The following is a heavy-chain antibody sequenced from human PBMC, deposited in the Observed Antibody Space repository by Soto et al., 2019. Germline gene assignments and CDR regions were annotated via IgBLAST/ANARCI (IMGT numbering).Heavy chain of an antibody. V-gene: IGHV3-7*01. CDR1: GFIFGSYW. D-gene: IGHD3-22*01. Sequence: GGSLRLSCAASGFIFGSYWMTWVRQAPGKGPECVANINQDGSEKYYVDSVKGRFTISRDNAKNSLYLQMNSLKVEDTAVYYCARTQNYDSNWVQGTLVTVSS. J-gene: IGHJ4*02. CDR2: INQDGSEK. CDR3: ARTQNYDSN.